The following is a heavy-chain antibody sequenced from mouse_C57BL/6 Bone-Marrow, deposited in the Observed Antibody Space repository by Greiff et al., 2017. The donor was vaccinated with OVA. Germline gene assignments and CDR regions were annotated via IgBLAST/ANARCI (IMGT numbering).Heavy chain of an antibody. J-gene: IGHJ1*03. CDR1: GFTFSSYT. V-gene: IGHV5-9*01. D-gene: IGHD1-1*01. CDR2: ISGGGGNT. Sequence: EVKLMESGGGLVKPGGSLKLSCAASGFTFSSYTMYWVRQTPEKRLEWVATISGGGGNTYYPDSVKGRFTLSRDNAKNTLYLEMSRLRSEDTALYSCARGYYCCSSYWYFDVWGTGTTVTVSS. CDR3: ARGYYCCSSYWYFDV.